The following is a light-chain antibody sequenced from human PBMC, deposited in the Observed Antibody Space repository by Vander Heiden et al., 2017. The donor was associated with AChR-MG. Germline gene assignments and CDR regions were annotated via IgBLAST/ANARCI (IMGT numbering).Light chain of an antibody. CDR2: GKN. Sequence: QSVLTPPPSVSGAPGQRLTISCSWTRSHIGAGDDVHWYQQLPGRAPRILIFGKNNGRSGGPDRFSGAKSGASASLAITGLQREDEADYYCQSDDRSRSVWVFGGGTKLTVL. CDR1: RSHIGAGDD. V-gene: IGLV1-40*01. CDR3: QSDDRSRSVWV. J-gene: IGLJ3*02.